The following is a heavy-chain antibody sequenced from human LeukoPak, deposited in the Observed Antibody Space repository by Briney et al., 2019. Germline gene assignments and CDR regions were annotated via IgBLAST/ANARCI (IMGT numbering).Heavy chain of an antibody. V-gene: IGHV4-38-2*01. D-gene: IGHD6-13*01. CDR3: ARVSSSWYARWFDP. Sequence: SETLSLTCAVSGYSISSGYYWGWIRQPPGKGLEWIGSIYHSGSTYYNPSLKSRVTISVDTSKNQFSLQLNSVTPEDTAVYYCARVSSSWYARWFDPWGQGTLVTVSS. CDR1: GYSISSGYY. CDR2: IYHSGST. J-gene: IGHJ5*02.